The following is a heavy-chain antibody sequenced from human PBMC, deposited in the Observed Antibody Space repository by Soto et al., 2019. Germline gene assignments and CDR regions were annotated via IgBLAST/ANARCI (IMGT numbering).Heavy chain of an antibody. Sequence: PGGSLRLSCAASGFTFSSYSMNWVRQAPGKGLEWVSSISSSSSYIYYADSVKGRFTISRDNAKNSLYLQMNSLRAEDTAVYYCARSSSIAAAGTVWGQGTLVTVSS. CDR2: ISSSSSYI. V-gene: IGHV3-21*01. D-gene: IGHD6-13*01. J-gene: IGHJ4*02. CDR3: ARSSSIAAAGTV. CDR1: GFTFSSYS.